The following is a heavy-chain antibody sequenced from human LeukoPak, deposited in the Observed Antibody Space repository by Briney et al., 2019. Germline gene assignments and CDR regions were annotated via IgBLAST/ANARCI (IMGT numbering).Heavy chain of an antibody. CDR1: GYTFTRYG. J-gene: IGHJ4*02. D-gene: IGHD6-19*01. CDR2: ISAYNANT. V-gene: IGHV1-18*01. CDR3: ARDGGSAWFFRY. Sequence: AGSVTVSCKASGYTFTRYGISWVRQAPGQGVEGMGGISAYNANTNYAQKLQGRVTMTTDTSTSTAYMELRSLRSDDTAVYYCARDGGSAWFFRYWGQGTLVTVSS.